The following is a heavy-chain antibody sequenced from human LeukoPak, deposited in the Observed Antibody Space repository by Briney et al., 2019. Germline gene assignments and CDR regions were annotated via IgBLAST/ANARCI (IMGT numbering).Heavy chain of an antibody. CDR1: GGSISSDY. V-gene: IGHV4-59*08. Sequence: SETLSLTCTVSGGSISSDYWSWIRQPPGKGLEWIGIYYSGTTKHNPSLKSRVTISVDTSKNQFSLKLSSVTAADTAMYYCARHKRASSTEWFDPWGQGTLVTVSA. D-gene: IGHD6-6*01. J-gene: IGHJ5*02. CDR3: ARHKRASSTEWFDP. CDR2: YYSGTT.